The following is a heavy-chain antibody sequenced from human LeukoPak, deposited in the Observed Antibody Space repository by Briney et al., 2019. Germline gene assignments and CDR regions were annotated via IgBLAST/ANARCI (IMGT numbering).Heavy chain of an antibody. CDR1: GFTFSNYW. J-gene: IGHJ6*02. CDR3: ARRNAMDV. Sequence: GGSLRLSCAASGFTFSNYWMTWVRQAPGKGLEWVANINRDGSERDYVDSVKGRFTIARDDAKGSLYLQMNSLRAEDTAVYYCARRNAMDVWGQGTTVIVFS. CDR2: INRDGSER. V-gene: IGHV3-7*03.